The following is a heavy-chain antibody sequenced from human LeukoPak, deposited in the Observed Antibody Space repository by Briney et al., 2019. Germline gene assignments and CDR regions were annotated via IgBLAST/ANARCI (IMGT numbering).Heavy chain of an antibody. D-gene: IGHD3-16*01. CDR3: AKTEQGLGDAFDI. J-gene: IGHJ3*02. CDR1: GYTFTSYG. CDR2: ISAYNGNT. Sequence: PAASVNVSCKASGYTFTSYGISWVRQAPGQGLEWMGWISAYNGNTNYAQKLQGRVTMTTDTSTSTAYMELRSLRSDDTAVYYCAKTEQGLGDAFDIWGQGTMVTVSS. V-gene: IGHV1-18*01.